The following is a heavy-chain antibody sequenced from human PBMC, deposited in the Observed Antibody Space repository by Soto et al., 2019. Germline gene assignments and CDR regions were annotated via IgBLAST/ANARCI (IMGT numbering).Heavy chain of an antibody. J-gene: IGHJ6*03. V-gene: IGHV1-3*01. CDR3: ASTGYCSSTSCYGDYYYYYYMDV. Sequence: ASVKVSFKASGYTFTSYAMHWVRQAPGQRLEWMGWINAGNGNTKYSQKFQGRVTITRDTSASTAYMELSSLRSEDTAVYYCASTGYCSSTSCYGDYYYYYYMDVWGKGTTVTVSS. CDR1: GYTFTSYA. D-gene: IGHD2-2*01. CDR2: INAGNGNT.